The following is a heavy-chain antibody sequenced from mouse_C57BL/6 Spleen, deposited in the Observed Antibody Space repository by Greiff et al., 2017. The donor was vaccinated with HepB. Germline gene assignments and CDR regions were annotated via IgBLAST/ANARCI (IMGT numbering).Heavy chain of an antibody. CDR3: ARSPPMVTTGGGFDY. J-gene: IGHJ2*01. D-gene: IGHD2-9*01. CDR1: GYTFTSYW. CDR2: INPRNGGT. V-gene: IGHV1-53*01. Sequence: QVQLQQPGTELVKPGASVKLSCKASGYTFTSYWMHWVKQRPGQGLEWIGNINPRNGGTNYNEKFKSKATLTVDKSSSTAYLQLSSLTSEDSAVYYCARSPPMVTTGGGFDYWGQGTTLTVSS.